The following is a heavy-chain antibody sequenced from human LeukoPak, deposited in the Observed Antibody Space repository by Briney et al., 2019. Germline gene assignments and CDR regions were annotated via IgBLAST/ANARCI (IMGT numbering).Heavy chain of an antibody. J-gene: IGHJ4*02. CDR3: AREWSAFDH. Sequence: PSETLSLTCSVSGGSISRHFWSWIRQPPGKGLEWIAFIHYSGRTKYNPSLQSRVTISIDTSENNFSLRLTSVTAADTAVYYCAREWSAFDHWGQGILVTVSS. D-gene: IGHD2-15*01. CDR2: IHYSGRT. CDR1: GGSISRHF. V-gene: IGHV4-59*11.